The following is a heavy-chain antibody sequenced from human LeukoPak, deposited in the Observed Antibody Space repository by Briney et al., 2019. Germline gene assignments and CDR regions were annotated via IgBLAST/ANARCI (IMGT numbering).Heavy chain of an antibody. J-gene: IGHJ4*02. D-gene: IGHD2-2*02. V-gene: IGHV3-23*01. Sequence: PGGSLRLSCAASGFTFSSYAMSWVRQAPGKGLEWVSAISGSGGSTYYADSVKGRFTISRDNSKNTLYLQMNSLRAEDTAVYYCAKGIVVVPAAIRAIDYWGQGTLVTVSS. CDR3: AKGIVVVPAAIRAIDY. CDR1: GFTFSSYA. CDR2: ISGSGGST.